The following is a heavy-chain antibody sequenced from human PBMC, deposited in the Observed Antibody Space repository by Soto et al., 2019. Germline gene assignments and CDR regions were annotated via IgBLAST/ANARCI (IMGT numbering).Heavy chain of an antibody. V-gene: IGHV4-30-2*01. CDR1: GGSISSGGYS. CDR2: IYHSGST. CDR3: ASAMVRGVMPRYYYGMDV. Sequence: SETLSLTCAVSGGSISSGGYSWSWIRQPPGKGLEWIGYIYHSGSTYYNPSLKSRVTISVDRSKNQFSLKLSSVTAADTAVYYCASAMVRGVMPRYYYGMDVWGQGTTVTVSS. D-gene: IGHD3-10*01. J-gene: IGHJ6*02.